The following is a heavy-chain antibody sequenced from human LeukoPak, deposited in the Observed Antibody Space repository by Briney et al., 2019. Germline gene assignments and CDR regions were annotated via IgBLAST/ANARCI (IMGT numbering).Heavy chain of an antibody. D-gene: IGHD5-24*01. CDR3: ARDPSATARAPGPYYMDV. J-gene: IGHJ6*03. CDR1: GYTFTIYY. CDR2: INPSGGST. V-gene: IGHV1-46*01. Sequence: ASVKVSCKASGYTFTIYYMHWVRQAPGQGLEWMGIINPSGGSTNYAQKFQGRVTMTRDMSTSTVYMELSSLRSEDTAVYYCARDPSATARAPGPYYMDVWGKGTTVTVYS.